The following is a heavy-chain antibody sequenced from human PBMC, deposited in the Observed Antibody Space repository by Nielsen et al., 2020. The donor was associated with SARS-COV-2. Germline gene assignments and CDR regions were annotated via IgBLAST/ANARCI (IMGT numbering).Heavy chain of an antibody. J-gene: IGHJ4*02. CDR3: ARQGPVRGVTTQ. V-gene: IGHV4-39*01. CDR1: GGSISSSSYY. D-gene: IGHD3-10*01. Sequence: SETLSLTCTVSGGSISSSSYYWGWIRQPPGKGLEWIGSIYYSGSTYYNPSLKSRVTISVDTSKNQFSLKLSSVTAADTAVYYCARQGPVRGVTTQWGQGTLVTVSS. CDR2: IYYSGST.